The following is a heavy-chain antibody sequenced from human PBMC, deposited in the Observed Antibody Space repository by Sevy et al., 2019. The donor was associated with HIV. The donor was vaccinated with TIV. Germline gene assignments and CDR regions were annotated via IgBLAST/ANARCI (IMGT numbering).Heavy chain of an antibody. CDR3: ARDAAATQYYYYGMDV. J-gene: IGHJ6*02. Sequence: SETLSLTCTVSGGSVSSGSYYWGWIRQPPGKGLEWIGYIYYSGSTNYNPSLKSRVTISVDTSKNQFSLKLSSVTAADTAVYYCARDAAATQYYYYGMDVWGQGTTVTVSS. V-gene: IGHV4-61*01. D-gene: IGHD2-15*01. CDR1: GGSVSSGSYY. CDR2: IYYSGST.